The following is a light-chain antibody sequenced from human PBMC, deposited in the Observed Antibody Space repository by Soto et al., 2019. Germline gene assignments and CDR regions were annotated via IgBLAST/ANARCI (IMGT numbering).Light chain of an antibody. CDR1: QGIRNN. CDR3: QQRSNWPIT. V-gene: IGKV1-17*01. Sequence: DIQMTQSPSSLSASVGDRVTITCRASQGIRNNLGWFQQKPGKAPKXMIYAASSLQSGVPSRFSGSGSGTELSLTISSLQPEDGEVDYCQQRSNWPITFGQGTRLEIK. J-gene: IGKJ5*01. CDR2: AAS.